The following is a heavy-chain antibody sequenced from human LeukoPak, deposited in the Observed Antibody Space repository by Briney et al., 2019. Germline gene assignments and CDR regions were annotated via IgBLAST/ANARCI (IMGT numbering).Heavy chain of an antibody. D-gene: IGHD6-19*01. CDR1: GYTFTSYG. V-gene: IGHV1-18*01. CDR3: ARDRRKQQWLAYFDY. CDR2: ISAYNGNT. Sequence: GASVKVSCKASGYTFTSYGISWVRQAPGQGLEWMGWISAYNGNTNYAQKLQGRVTMTTDTSTSTAYMELRSLRSDDTAVYYRARDRRKQQWLAYFDYWGQGTLVTVSS. J-gene: IGHJ4*02.